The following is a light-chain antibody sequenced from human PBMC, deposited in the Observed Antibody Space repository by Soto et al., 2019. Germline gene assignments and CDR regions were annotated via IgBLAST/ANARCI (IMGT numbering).Light chain of an antibody. J-gene: IGLJ3*02. Sequence: QAVVTQPPSVSGAPGQRVTISCTGSSSNIGAGHDVHWYQQLPGTAPKVLIYGNSNRPSGVPDRFSGSKSATSASLAITGLQAEDDADYFCQSYDSSLSAWVFGGGTKLTVL. V-gene: IGLV1-40*01. CDR2: GNS. CDR1: SSNIGAGHD. CDR3: QSYDSSLSAWV.